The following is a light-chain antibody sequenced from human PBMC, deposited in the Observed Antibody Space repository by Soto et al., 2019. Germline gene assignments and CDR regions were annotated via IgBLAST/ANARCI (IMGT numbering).Light chain of an antibody. Sequence: IQMTQSPSSLSTSVGDRVTSTCQASQDIKNYLIWYQHKAGRAPKLLIYDASTLETGVSSRFSGSGSGTHFTLTISSLQPEDIATYYCQQFDSVPCTFGQGTKLEMK. CDR2: DAS. CDR1: QDIKNY. J-gene: IGKJ2*02. CDR3: QQFDSVPCT. V-gene: IGKV1-33*01.